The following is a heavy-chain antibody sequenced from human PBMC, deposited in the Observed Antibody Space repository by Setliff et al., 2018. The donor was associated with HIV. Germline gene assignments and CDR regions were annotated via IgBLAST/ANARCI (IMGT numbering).Heavy chain of an antibody. D-gene: IGHD4-17*01. J-gene: IGHJ3*02. CDR1: GYTFTSYY. Sequence: KVSCKASGYTFTSYYMHWVRQAPGQGLEWMGIINPSGGHTNYAQNFQGRVTMTTDTSTSRAYMELRSLRSDDTAVYYCARGYGAFDIWGQGTMVTVSS. CDR2: INPSGGHT. V-gene: IGHV1-46*01. CDR3: ARGYGAFDI.